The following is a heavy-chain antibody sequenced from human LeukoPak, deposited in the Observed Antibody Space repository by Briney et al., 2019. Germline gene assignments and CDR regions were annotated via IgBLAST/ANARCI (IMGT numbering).Heavy chain of an antibody. J-gene: IGHJ4*02. CDR1: GFTVSSNY. Sequence: GGSLRLSCAASGFTVSSNYMSWVRQAPGKGLEWVSVIYSGGSTYYADSVKGRFTISRDNSKNTLYLQMNSLRAEDTAVYYCARDYLNGYFDYWGQGTLVTVSS. CDR3: ARDYLNGYFDY. V-gene: IGHV3-53*01. CDR2: IYSGGST.